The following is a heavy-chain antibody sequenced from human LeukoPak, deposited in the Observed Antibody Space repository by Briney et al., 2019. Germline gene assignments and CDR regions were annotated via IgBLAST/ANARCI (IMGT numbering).Heavy chain of an antibody. CDR2: IYYSGST. Sequence: PSETRSLTCTVSGGSISSSSYYWGWIRQPPGKGLEWIGNIYYSGSTYYNPALKSRVTISVDTSKNQFSLKLRSVTAADTAVYYCARQWGSGWYGEKYYYYGMDVWGQGTTVTVSS. D-gene: IGHD6-19*01. V-gene: IGHV4-39*01. CDR3: ARQWGSGWYGEKYYYYGMDV. CDR1: GGSISSSSYY. J-gene: IGHJ6*02.